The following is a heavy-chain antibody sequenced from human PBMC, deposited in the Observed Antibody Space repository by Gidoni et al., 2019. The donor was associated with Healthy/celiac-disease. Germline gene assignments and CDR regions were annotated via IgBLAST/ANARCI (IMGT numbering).Heavy chain of an antibody. Sequence: QVQLQQWGAGLLKPSETLSLTCAVYGVSFSGHYWSCIRQPPGKGLEWSGEINHSGSTNYNPSLKSRVTISVDTSKNQFSLKLSSVTAADTAVYYCARGPAYYYGSGSYYNARGHWFDPWGQGTLVTVSS. D-gene: IGHD3-10*01. CDR3: ARGPAYYYGSGSYYNARGHWFDP. J-gene: IGHJ5*02. CDR1: GVSFSGHY. CDR2: INHSGST. V-gene: IGHV4-34*01.